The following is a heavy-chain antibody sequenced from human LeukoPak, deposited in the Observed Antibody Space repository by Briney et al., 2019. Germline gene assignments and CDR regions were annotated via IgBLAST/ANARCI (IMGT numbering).Heavy chain of an antibody. J-gene: IGHJ3*02. Sequence: PSQTLSLTCAVSGDTISSYTGIWNRMTQGPAGGLEWLGRTYENTKCNKDYAVPVKSRISTTPDTSKTNVSLQMNSVTPEDTAVYYCARGVAGKGAFDIGGQGTMVTVSS. CDR2: TYENTKCNK. V-gene: IGHV6-1*01. CDR1: GDTISSYTGI. D-gene: IGHD6-19*01. CDR3: ARGVAGKGAFDI.